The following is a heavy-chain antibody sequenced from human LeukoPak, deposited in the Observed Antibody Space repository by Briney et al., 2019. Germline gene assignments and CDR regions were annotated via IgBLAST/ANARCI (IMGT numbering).Heavy chain of an antibody. CDR1: GGSVSSSIYY. J-gene: IGHJ4*02. CDR3: ASRNDILTGYVFDF. V-gene: IGHV4-39*01. D-gene: IGHD3-9*01. CDR2: IYYSGST. Sequence: SETLSLTCAVSGGSVSSSIYYWGWIRQPPGKGLEWIGSIYYSGSTSYNPSLKSRVTISVDTSKNQFSLKLTSVTAADTAVYYCASRNDILTGYVFDFWGQGTLVTVSS.